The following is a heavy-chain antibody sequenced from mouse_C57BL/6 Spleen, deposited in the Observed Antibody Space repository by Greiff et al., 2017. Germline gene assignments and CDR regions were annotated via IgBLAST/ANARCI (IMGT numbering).Heavy chain of an antibody. J-gene: IGHJ4*01. CDR3: ASTDIYYGYDGRGYAMDY. V-gene: IGHV5-17*01. CDR2: ISSGSSTI. CDR1: GFTFSDYG. Sequence: EVQVVESGGGLVKPGGSLKLSCAASGFTFSDYGMHWVRQAPEKGLEWVAYISSGSSTIYYADTVKGRFTISRDNAKNTLFLQMTSLRSEDTAMYYCASTDIYYGYDGRGYAMDYWGQGTSVTVSS. D-gene: IGHD2-2*01.